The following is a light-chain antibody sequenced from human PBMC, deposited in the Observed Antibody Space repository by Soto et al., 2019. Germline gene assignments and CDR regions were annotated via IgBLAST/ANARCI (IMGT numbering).Light chain of an antibody. J-gene: IGKJ5*01. Sequence: EIVLTQSPGTLSLSPGQRATLSCRASQSLSSSFLAWYQQKPGQAPRLIIYGASSRAAGIPDRFSGSGSGTDFTLTISSLEPEDFAMYYCQQHGSSPITFGQGTRLEIK. CDR3: QQHGSSPIT. CDR1: QSLSSSF. V-gene: IGKV3-20*01. CDR2: GAS.